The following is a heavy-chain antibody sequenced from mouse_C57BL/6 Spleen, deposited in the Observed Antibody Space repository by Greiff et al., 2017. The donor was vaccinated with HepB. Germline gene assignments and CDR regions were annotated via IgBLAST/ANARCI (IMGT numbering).Heavy chain of an antibody. CDR3: ARGDDPYFDY. CDR1: GFTFSSYA. D-gene: IGHD2-3*01. CDR2: ISDGGSYT. V-gene: IGHV5-4*01. Sequence: EVQLVESGGGLVKPGGSLKLSCAASGFTFSSYAMSWVRQTPEKRLEWVATISDGGSYTYYPDNVKGRFIISRDNAKNNLYLQMSHLKSEDTAMYYGARGDDPYFDYWGQGTTLTVAS. J-gene: IGHJ2*01.